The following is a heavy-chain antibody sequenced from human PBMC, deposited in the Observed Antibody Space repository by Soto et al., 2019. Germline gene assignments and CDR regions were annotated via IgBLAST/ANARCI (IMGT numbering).Heavy chain of an antibody. J-gene: IGHJ6*02. CDR1: GGSVSSNRYS. V-gene: IGHV4-39*01. Sequence: SETLPLTCTLFGGSVSSNRYSWGSIRQSPRKGLEWIATIYSTDKTYYNPSLLSRVTISVDTSMNELSLRRSSVTAADTAVYYCARFFGYCVGTSCQGYFGMHVWGQGTSVT. CDR2: IYSTDKT. CDR3: ARFFGYCVGTSCQGYFGMHV. D-gene: IGHD2-2*03.